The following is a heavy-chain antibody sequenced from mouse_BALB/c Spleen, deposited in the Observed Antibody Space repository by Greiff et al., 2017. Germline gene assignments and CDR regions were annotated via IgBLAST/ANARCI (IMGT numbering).Heavy chain of an antibody. CDR1: GFAFSSYD. V-gene: IGHV5-12-1*01. CDR3: ARLITTVVAPFDY. D-gene: IGHD1-1*01. J-gene: IGHJ2*01. CDR2: ISSGGGST. Sequence: EVKLVESGGGLVKPGGSLKLSCAASGFAFSSYDMSWVRQTPEKRLEWVAYISSGGGSTYYPDTVKGRFTISRDNAKNTLYLQMSSLKSEDTAMYYCARLITTVVAPFDYWGQGTNLTVSS.